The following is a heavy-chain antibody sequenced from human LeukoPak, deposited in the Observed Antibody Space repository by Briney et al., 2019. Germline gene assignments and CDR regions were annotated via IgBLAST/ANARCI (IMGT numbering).Heavy chain of an antibody. CDR3: AKDRVGATSAGFDY. CDR2: IWYDGSNK. CDR1: GFTFSSYG. J-gene: IGHJ4*02. Sequence: PGRSLRLSCAASGFTFSSYGMHWVRQAPGKGLEWVAVIWYDGSNKYYADSVKGRFTISRDNSKNTLYLQMNSLRAEDTAVYYCAKDRVGATSAGFDYWGQGTLVTVSS. V-gene: IGHV3-33*06. D-gene: IGHD1-26*01.